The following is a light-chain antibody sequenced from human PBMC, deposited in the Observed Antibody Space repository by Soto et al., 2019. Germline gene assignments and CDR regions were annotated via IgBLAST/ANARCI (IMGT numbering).Light chain of an antibody. CDR2: NAF. CDR3: QHYNSYSEA. V-gene: IGKV3-20*01. J-gene: IGKJ1*01. CDR1: QSVSSSY. Sequence: EIVLTQSPGTLSLSPGERATLSCRASQSVSSSYLAWYQQKPGQAPRLLIYNAFNRATGIPDRFSGSGSGTDFTLTISRLEPEDFAMYYCQHYNSYSEAFGQGTKVDIK.